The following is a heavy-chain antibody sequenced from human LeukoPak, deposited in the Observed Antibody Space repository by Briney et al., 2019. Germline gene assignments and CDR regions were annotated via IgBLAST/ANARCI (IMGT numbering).Heavy chain of an antibody. D-gene: IGHD3-10*01. Sequence: ASVKVSCKASGYTFGTYGITWVRQAPGQGLEWMGWISADTHNTIYAQNLQARVTMTTDTSTTTAYMELRSLTSDDMAVYYCARGAWGQVTFTYWGQGTLVTVSS. CDR3: ARGAWGQVTFTY. V-gene: IGHV1-18*03. CDR1: GYTFGTYG. J-gene: IGHJ4*02. CDR2: ISADTHNT.